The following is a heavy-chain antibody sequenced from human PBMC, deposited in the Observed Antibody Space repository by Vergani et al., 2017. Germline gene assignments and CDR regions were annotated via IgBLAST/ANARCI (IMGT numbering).Heavy chain of an antibody. J-gene: IGHJ3*02. Sequence: QVQLVQSGAEVKKPGSSVKVSCKASGGTFSSYAISWVRQAPGQGLEWMGGIIPIFGTANYAQKFQGRVTITADKSTSTAYMELSSLRFEDTAVYYCARQIAVAGTGAFDIWGQGTMVTVSS. CDR2: IIPIFGTA. CDR3: ARQIAVAGTGAFDI. CDR1: GGTFSSYA. V-gene: IGHV1-69*06. D-gene: IGHD6-19*01.